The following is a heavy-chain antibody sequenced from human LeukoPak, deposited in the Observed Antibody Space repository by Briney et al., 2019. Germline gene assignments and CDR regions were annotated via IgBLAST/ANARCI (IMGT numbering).Heavy chain of an antibody. CDR2: IYSSGST. J-gene: IGHJ4*02. CDR3: ARDLYGYASDWHGGYYFDY. CDR1: GGSITGYY. V-gene: IGHV4-4*07. D-gene: IGHD2-2*01. Sequence: KPSETLSLTCTVSGGSITGYYWSWIRQPAGKGLEWIGRIYSSGSTNYNPSLKSRVTISVDRSKNQFSLKLDSVTAADTALYHCARDLYGYASDWHGGYYFDYWGQGTLVTVSS.